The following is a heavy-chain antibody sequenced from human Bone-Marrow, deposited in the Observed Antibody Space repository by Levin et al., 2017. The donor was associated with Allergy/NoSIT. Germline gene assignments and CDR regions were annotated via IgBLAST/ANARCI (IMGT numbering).Heavy chain of an antibody. CDR3: TYGTGWYGAFEI. J-gene: IGHJ3*02. CDR1: GNTFTRYY. V-gene: IGHV1-46*01. CDR2: TDPRGVSS. Sequence: ASVKVSCKASGNTFTRYYINWVRQAPGQGLEWMGITDPRGVSSTYAQKFQGRVTMTRDTSTSTVYMELSSLRSEDTAVYYCTYGTGWYGAFEIWGQGTMVTVSS. D-gene: IGHD6-19*01.